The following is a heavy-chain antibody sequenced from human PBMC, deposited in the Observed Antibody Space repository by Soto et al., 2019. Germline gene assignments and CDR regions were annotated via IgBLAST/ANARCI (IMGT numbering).Heavy chain of an antibody. V-gene: IGHV3-23*01. CDR1: GFTFSGYA. D-gene: IGHD7-27*01. J-gene: IGHJ4*02. Sequence: EVQLLESGGGLVQPGGSLRLSCAASGFTFSGYARSWVRQAPGKGLGGVPAIGGSGGSTYYADSVKGRFTISRDNSKNTLYLQMNSLRAEDTAVYYCAKDQTGDHGSLRGPFDYWGQGTLVTVSS. CDR3: AKDQTGDHGSLRGPFDY. CDR2: IGGSGGST.